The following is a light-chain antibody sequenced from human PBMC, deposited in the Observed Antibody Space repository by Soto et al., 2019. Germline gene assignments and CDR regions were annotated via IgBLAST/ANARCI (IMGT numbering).Light chain of an antibody. CDR1: SSDVGGYNY. Sequence: QSALTQPASVSGSPGQSITISCTGTSSDVGGYNYVSWYQHHPGEAPKVMIYDVGDRPSGVSNRFSGCKSGNTASLTISGLQAEDEADYYCCSYTSSNLYVFGTGTQLTVL. CDR2: DVG. V-gene: IGLV2-14*03. J-gene: IGLJ1*01. CDR3: CSYTSSNLYV.